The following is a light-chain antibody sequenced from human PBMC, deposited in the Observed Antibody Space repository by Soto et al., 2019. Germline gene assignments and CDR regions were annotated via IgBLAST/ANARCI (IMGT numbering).Light chain of an antibody. Sequence: EIVMTQSPVTMSVSPGERAALSCRASQSISSSLAWYQQNPCQAPRLLIYGASTRATGIPARFSGSGSGTEFTLTISSLQSEDFAVYYCQHYNKWPLTFCGGTKVEIK. J-gene: IGKJ4*01. V-gene: IGKV3-15*01. CDR1: QSISSS. CDR2: GAS. CDR3: QHYNKWPLT.